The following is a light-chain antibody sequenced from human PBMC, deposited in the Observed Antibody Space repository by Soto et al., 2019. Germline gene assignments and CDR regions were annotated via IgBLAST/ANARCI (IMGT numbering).Light chain of an antibody. CDR2: GAS. Sequence: EIVLTQSPGTLSLSPGETATLSCRASQSVSSNNLAWYHQKPGQTPRLLIYGASSRATGIPDRFSGSGSGTDFTLTISRLEPEDFAVYYCQQYDNSITFSQGTRLEIE. CDR1: QSVSSNN. CDR3: QQYDNSIT. J-gene: IGKJ5*01. V-gene: IGKV3-20*01.